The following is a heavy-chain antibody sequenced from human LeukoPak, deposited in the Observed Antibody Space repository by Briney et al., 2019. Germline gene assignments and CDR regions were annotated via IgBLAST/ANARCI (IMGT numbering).Heavy chain of an antibody. Sequence: GGSLRLSCAASGFTFSSYWMSWVRQAPGKGLEWVASIKQDGSEKYYVDSVKGRFTISRDNAKNSLYLQMNSLRAEDTAVYYCARDPLAYYYDSSGYYFDYWGQGTLVTVSS. CDR2: IKQDGSEK. CDR3: ARDPLAYYYDSSGYYFDY. CDR1: GFTFSSYW. D-gene: IGHD3-22*01. J-gene: IGHJ4*02. V-gene: IGHV3-7*01.